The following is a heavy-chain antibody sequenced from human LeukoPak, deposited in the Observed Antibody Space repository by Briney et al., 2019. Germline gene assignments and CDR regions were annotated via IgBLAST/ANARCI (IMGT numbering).Heavy chain of an antibody. CDR1: GFTFSSYA. D-gene: IGHD2-15*01. CDR3: AKGVGCSGGTCYSGHGMDV. CDR2: LTGIGANT. J-gene: IGHJ6*02. Sequence: PGGSLRLSCAASGFTFSSYAMSWVRQAPGKGLEWVSALTGIGANTYYADSVKGRFTISRDNSKNTLYLLVNSLRAEDTAVYYCAKGVGCSGGTCYSGHGMDVWGQRTTVTVSS. V-gene: IGHV3-23*01.